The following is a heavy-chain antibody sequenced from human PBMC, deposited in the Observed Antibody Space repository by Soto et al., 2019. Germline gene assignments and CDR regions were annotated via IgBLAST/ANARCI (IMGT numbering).Heavy chain of an antibody. CDR1: GFTFGDYY. J-gene: IGHJ5*02. CDR2: ISTGSNYR. V-gene: IGHV3-11*06. D-gene: IGHD6-19*01. CDR3: ARDITSYSSGSGFS. Sequence: GGSLRLSCAASGFTFGDYYMSWIRQAPGKGLEWVSYISTGSNYRNYADSVKGRFTISRDNAKNSLYLQMNSLGAEDTAVYYCARDITSYSSGSGFSWGQGTLVTVSS.